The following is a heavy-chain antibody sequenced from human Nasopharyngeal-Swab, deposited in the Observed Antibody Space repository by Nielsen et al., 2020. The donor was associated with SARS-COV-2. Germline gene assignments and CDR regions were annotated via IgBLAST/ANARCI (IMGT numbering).Heavy chain of an antibody. CDR3: ARGGARWTVGATTRFDY. CDR2: IYYSGST. V-gene: IGHV4-39*07. CDR1: GGSISSSSYY. J-gene: IGHJ4*02. Sequence: SETLSLTCTVSGGSISSSSYYWGWIRQPPGKGLEWIGSIYYSGSTYYNPSLKSRVTISVDTSKNQFSLKLSSVTAADTAVYYCARGGARWTVGATTRFDYWGQGTLVTVSS. D-gene: IGHD1-26*01.